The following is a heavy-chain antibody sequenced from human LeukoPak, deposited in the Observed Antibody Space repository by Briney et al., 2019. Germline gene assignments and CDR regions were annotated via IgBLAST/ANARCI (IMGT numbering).Heavy chain of an antibody. CDR3: AHSPYGSGTLHWFDP. J-gene: IGHJ5*02. V-gene: IGHV2-5*01. CDR2: IYWNDDK. D-gene: IGHD3-10*01. Sequence: SGPTLVEHTQTLTLTCTFSGFSLSTSGVGVGWIRQPQGRALSCFPLIYWNDDKRYNPSLKSRLTITKDNSKNQVVLTMTNMDPVDTATYYCAHSPYGSGTLHWFDPWGQGTLVTVSS. CDR1: GFSLSTSGVG.